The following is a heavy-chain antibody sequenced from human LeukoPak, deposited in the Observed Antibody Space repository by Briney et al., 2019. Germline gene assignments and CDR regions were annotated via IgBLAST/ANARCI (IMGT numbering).Heavy chain of an antibody. D-gene: IGHD6-19*01. J-gene: IGHJ3*02. CDR1: GASISSGPYY. Sequence: SETLSLTCTVSGASISSGPYYWTWIRQPPGKGLEWIGYIYYSGSTNYNPSLKSRVTISVDTSKNQFSLKLSSVTAADTAMYYCARGRSSFNIWGQGTMVTVSS. CDR3: ARGRSSFNI. V-gene: IGHV4-61*01. CDR2: IYYSGST.